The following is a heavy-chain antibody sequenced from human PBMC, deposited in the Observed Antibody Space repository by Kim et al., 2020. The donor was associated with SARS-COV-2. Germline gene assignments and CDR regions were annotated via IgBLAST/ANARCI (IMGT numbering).Heavy chain of an antibody. CDR3: AKVRGERDYFDY. D-gene: IGHD3-10*01. V-gene: IGHV3-23*03. J-gene: IGHJ4*02. CDR2: IYSGGSST. Sequence: GGSLRLSCAASGFTFSSYAMSWVRQAPGKGLEWVSVIYSGGSSTYYADSVKGRFTISRDNSKNTLYLQMNSLRAEDTAVYYCAKVRGERDYFDYWGQGTL. CDR1: GFTFSSYA.